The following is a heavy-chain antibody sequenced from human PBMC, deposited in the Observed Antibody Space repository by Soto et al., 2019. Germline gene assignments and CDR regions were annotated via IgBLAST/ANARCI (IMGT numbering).Heavy chain of an antibody. CDR2: INHSGST. V-gene: IGHV4-34*01. CDR1: GWSFSGYY. Sequence: SEALSLPCAVYGWSFSGYYWNWIRQPPGKGLEWIGEINHSGSTNYNPSLKSRVTISVDTSKNQFSLKLSSVTAADTAVYYCARSLYYDILTGYYHYGMDVWGQGTTVTVSS. CDR3: ARSLYYDILTGYYHYGMDV. D-gene: IGHD3-9*01. J-gene: IGHJ6*02.